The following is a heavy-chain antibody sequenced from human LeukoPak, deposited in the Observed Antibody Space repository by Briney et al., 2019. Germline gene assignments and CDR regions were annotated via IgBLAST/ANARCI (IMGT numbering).Heavy chain of an antibody. V-gene: IGHV1-8*01. CDR1: GYSFTNYD. J-gene: IGHJ4*02. D-gene: IGHD1-26*01. Sequence: ASVKVSCKASGYSFTNYDIHWVRQAPGQGLEWMGWMNANSGHTSYAQMFQGRVTMTRNTSTNTAYMELSSLRSDDTAVYYCARGGSYIDYWGQGALITVSS. CDR3: ARGGSYIDY. CDR2: MNANSGHT.